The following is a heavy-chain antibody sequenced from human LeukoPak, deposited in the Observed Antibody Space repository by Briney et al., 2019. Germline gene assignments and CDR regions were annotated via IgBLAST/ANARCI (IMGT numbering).Heavy chain of an antibody. CDR3: ASPRSGYRYTFDY. D-gene: IGHD3-22*01. CDR1: AASISNYY. Sequence: SETLSLTCAVSAASISNYYWSWIRQAPGDGVGWIGYISTSGSTNYNPSLKCRVSLSLDTSKNPFSLNLNFVTAAYTAVYYCASPRSGYRYTFDYWGQGALVTVSS. J-gene: IGHJ4*02. CDR2: ISTSGST. V-gene: IGHV4-4*09.